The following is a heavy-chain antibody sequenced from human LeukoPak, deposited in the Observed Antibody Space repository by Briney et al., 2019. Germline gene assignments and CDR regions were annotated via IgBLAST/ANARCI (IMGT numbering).Heavy chain of an antibody. CDR3: AREGIDGYNLAYFDY. J-gene: IGHJ4*02. V-gene: IGHV3-53*04. Sequence: GGSLRLSCAASGFTVSSNYMSWVRQAPGKGLEWVSVIYSGGSTYYADSVKGRFTISRHNSKNTLYLQMNSLRAEDTAVYYCAREGIDGYNLAYFDYWGQGTLVTVSS. D-gene: IGHD5-24*01. CDR1: GFTVSSNY. CDR2: IYSGGST.